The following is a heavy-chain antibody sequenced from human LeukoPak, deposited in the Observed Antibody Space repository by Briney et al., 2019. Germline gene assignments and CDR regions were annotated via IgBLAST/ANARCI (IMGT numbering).Heavy chain of an antibody. Sequence: GGSLRLSCAASAFTISSNYMSWVRQAPGKGLEWISVIYTGGSTSYADSVRGRFTISRDSSTNTLFLQMNSLRAEDTAVYYCARASTLRTGDAHWGQGTLVTVSS. D-gene: IGHD7-27*01. CDR2: IYTGGST. V-gene: IGHV3-66*01. CDR1: AFTISSNY. CDR3: ARASTLRTGDAH. J-gene: IGHJ4*02.